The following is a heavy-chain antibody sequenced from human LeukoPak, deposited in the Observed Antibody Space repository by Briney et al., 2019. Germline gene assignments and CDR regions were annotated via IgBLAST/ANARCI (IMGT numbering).Heavy chain of an antibody. V-gene: IGHV3-9*01. D-gene: IGHD3-22*01. CDR2: ISWNSGSI. CDR3: AKDLYDSSGFDY. Sequence: GRSLRLSCAASGFTFDDYAMHWVRQAQGKGLEWVSGISWNSGSIGYADSVKGRFTISRDNAKNSLYLQMNSLRAEDTALYYCAKDLYDSSGFDYWGQGTLVTVSS. J-gene: IGHJ4*02. CDR1: GFTFDDYA.